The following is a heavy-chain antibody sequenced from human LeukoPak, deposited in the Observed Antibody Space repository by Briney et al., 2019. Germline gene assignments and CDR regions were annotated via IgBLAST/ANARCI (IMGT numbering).Heavy chain of an antibody. V-gene: IGHV4-59*01. Sequence: SEALSLTCTISGGSISSYYWSWIRQPPGKGLEWIGFVYYTGHTNYNPSLKSRVTISLGTSKNQFSLKLSSVTAADTAVYYCARSSYGDAFDVWGQGTMVTVSS. CDR1: GGSISSYY. D-gene: IGHD5-12*01. CDR2: VYYTGHT. J-gene: IGHJ3*01. CDR3: ARSSYGDAFDV.